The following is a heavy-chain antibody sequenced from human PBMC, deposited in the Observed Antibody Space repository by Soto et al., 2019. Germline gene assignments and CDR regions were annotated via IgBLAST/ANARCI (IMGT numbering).Heavy chain of an antibody. CDR1: GFTFSSYS. J-gene: IGHJ3*02. CDR3: ARQGAIDAFDI. D-gene: IGHD2-2*01. CDR2: ISSSSSYI. Sequence: GGSLRLSCAASGFTFSSYSMNWVRQAPGKGLEWVSSISSSSSYIYYADSVKGRFTISRDNAKNSLYLQMNSLRAEDTAVYYCARQGAIDAFDIWGQGTMVTVSS. V-gene: IGHV3-21*01.